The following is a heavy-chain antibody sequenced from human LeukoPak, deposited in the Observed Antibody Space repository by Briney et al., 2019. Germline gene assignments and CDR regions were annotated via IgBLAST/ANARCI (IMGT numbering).Heavy chain of an antibody. Sequence: SVKVSCKASGGTFSSYAISWVRQAPGRGLEWMGGIIPIFGTANYAQKFQGRVTITADESTSTAYMELSSLRSEDTAVYYCARTTNYYDSSGYFPFDYWGQGTLVTVSS. V-gene: IGHV1-69*13. J-gene: IGHJ4*02. CDR2: IIPIFGTA. D-gene: IGHD3-22*01. CDR3: ARTTNYYDSSGYFPFDY. CDR1: GGTFSSYA.